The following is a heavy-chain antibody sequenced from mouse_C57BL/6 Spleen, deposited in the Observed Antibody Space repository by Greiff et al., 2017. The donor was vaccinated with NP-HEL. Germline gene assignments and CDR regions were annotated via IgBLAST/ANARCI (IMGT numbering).Heavy chain of an antibody. J-gene: IGHJ2*01. CDR3: ARDGSSHYFDY. V-gene: IGHV3-6*01. Sequence: EVKLQESGPGLVKPSQSLSLTCSVTGYSITSGYYWNWIRQFPGNKLEWMGYISYDGSNNYNPSLKNRISITRDTSKNQFFLKLNSVTTEDTATYYCARDGSSHYFDYWGQGTTLTVSS. CDR1: GYSITSGYY. CDR2: ISYDGSN. D-gene: IGHD1-1*01.